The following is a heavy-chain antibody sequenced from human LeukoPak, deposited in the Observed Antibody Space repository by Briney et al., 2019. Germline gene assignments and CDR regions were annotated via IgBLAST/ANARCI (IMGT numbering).Heavy chain of an antibody. J-gene: IGHJ5*02. CDR3: ARDIVVVPAAIRRVRWFDP. Sequence: GRSLRLSCAASGFTFSSYGMHWVRQAPGKGLEWVAVIWYDGSNKYYADSVKGRFTISRDNSKNTLYLQMNSLRAEDTAVYYCARDIVVVPAAIRRVRWFDPWGQGTLVTVSS. CDR2: IWYDGSNK. D-gene: IGHD2-2*01. V-gene: IGHV3-33*01. CDR1: GFTFSSYG.